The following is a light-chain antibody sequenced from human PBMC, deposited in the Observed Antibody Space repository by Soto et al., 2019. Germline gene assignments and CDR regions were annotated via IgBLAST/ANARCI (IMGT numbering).Light chain of an antibody. CDR1: QDLSSW. CDR2: AVS. V-gene: IGKV1D-12*01. J-gene: IGKJ4*01. CDR3: RQTKSFPLT. Sequence: DIQMTQSPSSVSASVGDRVTIIRRASQDLSSWLAWYQQKPANAPKLLIYAVSSLQSGVSSRFSGSGSGTAFTLTISRLQPEDFATYYCRQTKSFPLTFGGGTKVEI.